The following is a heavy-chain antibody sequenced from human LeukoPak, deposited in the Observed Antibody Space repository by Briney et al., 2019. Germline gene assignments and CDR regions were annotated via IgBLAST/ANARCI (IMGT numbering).Heavy chain of an antibody. Sequence: GGSLRLSCAASGFTFSSYSMNWVRQARGKGLEWVSSISSSSSYIYYADSVKGRFTISRDNAKNSLYLQMNSLRAEDTAVYFCARDPGGWGAAGLAYMDVWGKGTTVTVSS. V-gene: IGHV3-21*01. CDR1: GFTFSSYS. D-gene: IGHD6-13*01. CDR2: ISSSSSYI. J-gene: IGHJ6*03. CDR3: ARDPGGWGAAGLAYMDV.